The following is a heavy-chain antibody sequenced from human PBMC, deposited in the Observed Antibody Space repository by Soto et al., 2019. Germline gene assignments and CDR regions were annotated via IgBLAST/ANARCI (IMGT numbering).Heavy chain of an antibody. CDR3: ARGKYYYGSGSYKNQIDYFDY. V-gene: IGHV4-31*03. D-gene: IGHD3-10*01. CDR1: GGSITSGGYY. J-gene: IGHJ4*02. CDR2: IYYSGST. Sequence: SETLSLTCTVSGGSITSGGYYWSWIRQHPGNGLEWIGYIYYSGSTSYNPSLKSRVIVSVDASKNQLSLKLTSVTAADTAVYYCARGKYYYGSGSYKNQIDYFDYWGQGTLVTVSS.